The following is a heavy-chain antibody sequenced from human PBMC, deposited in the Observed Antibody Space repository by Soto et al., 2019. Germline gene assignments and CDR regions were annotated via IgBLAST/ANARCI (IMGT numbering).Heavy chain of an antibody. CDR3: ARSEGRFLEWFHFDY. CDR2: INSDGSST. D-gene: IGHD3-3*01. CDR1: GFSFSSYW. J-gene: IGHJ4*02. Sequence: EVQLVESGGGLVQPGGSLRLSCAASGFSFSSYWMHWVRQAPGKGLVWVSHINSDGSSTNYADSVKGRFTISRDNAKNTLYLQMNSLRVEDTAVYYCARSEGRFLEWFHFDYWGQGTLVTVSS. V-gene: IGHV3-74*01.